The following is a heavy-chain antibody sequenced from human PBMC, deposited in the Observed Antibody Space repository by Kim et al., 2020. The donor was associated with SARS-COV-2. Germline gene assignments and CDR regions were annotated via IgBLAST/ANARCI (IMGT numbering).Heavy chain of an antibody. D-gene: IGHD3-16*02. Sequence: SETLSLTCTVSGGSISSGGYYWSWIRQHPGKGLEWIGYIYYSGSTYYNPSLKSRVTISVDTSKNQFSLKLSSVTAADTAVYYCARDFKNDYVWGSYPGGAGVDVWGQGTTVTVSS. CDR1: GGSISSGGYY. CDR2: IYYSGST. V-gene: IGHV4-31*03. CDR3: ARDFKNDYVWGSYPGGAGVDV. J-gene: IGHJ6*02.